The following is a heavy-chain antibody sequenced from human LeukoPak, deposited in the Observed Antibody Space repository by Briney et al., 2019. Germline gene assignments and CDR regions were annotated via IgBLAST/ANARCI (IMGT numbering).Heavy chain of an antibody. CDR1: GYTFTGHY. V-gene: IGHV1-2*06. J-gene: IGHJ4*02. D-gene: IGHD1-14*01. CDR3: AKAKPQGSDRDFDY. Sequence: ASVKVSCKSSGYTFTGHYMHWVRQAPGQGLEWMGRINPNSGDTNYAQKFQGRVTMTGDTSITTAYMELNSLRSDDTAVYYCAKAKPQGSDRDFDYWGQGTLVTVSS. CDR2: INPNSGDT.